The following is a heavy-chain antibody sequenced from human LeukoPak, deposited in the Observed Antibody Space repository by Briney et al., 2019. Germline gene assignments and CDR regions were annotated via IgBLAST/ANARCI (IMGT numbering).Heavy chain of an antibody. CDR1: GLTFSRYG. D-gene: IGHD3-10*01. V-gene: IGHV3-30*18. J-gene: IGHJ4*02. Sequence: GGSLRLSCAASGLTFSRYGVHWVRQAPGKGLEWVADISYDGSNKYYADSVKGRFPISRDNSKNTLYLQMNSLRAEDTAVYYCAKDGRFGELSLDYWGQGTRVTVSS. CDR3: AKDGRFGELSLDY. CDR2: ISYDGSNK.